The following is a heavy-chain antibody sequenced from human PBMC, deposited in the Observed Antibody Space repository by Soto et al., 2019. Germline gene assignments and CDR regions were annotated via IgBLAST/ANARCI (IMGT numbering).Heavy chain of an antibody. V-gene: IGHV3-23*01. J-gene: IGHJ4*02. CDR1: GFTFSSYA. D-gene: IGHD1-26*01. Sequence: GGSLRLSCAASGFTFSSYAMSLVRQAPGKGLECVSAISGSGGSTYYADSVKGRFTISRDNSKNTLYLQMNSLRDEDTAVYYWAKMPVRELQPYYFDYWGQGTLVTVSS. CDR3: AKMPVRELQPYYFDY. CDR2: ISGSGGST.